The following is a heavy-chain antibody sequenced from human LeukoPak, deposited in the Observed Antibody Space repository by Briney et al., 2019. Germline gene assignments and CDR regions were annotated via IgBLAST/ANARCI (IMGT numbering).Heavy chain of an antibody. J-gene: IGHJ4*02. CDR1: GFTVSSNY. V-gene: IGHV3-23*01. CDR2: ISGSGVNT. CDR3: AKAFGRATYDF. Sequence: GGSLRLSCAASGFTVSSNYMTWVRQAPGKGLEWVSGISGSGVNTYYADSVKGRFTISRDNSKNTLYLQMDSLRAEDTAVYYCAKAFGRATYDFWGQGILVTVSS. D-gene: IGHD1-26*01.